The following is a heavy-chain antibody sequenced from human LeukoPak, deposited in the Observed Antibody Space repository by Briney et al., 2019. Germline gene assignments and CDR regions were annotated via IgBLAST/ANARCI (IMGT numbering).Heavy chain of an antibody. CDR1: GCTFTSSA. CDR3: AADMGWLRWRRGESFDY. Sequence: ASVKVSCKASGCTFTSSAVQWVRQARGQRLEGIGWIVVGSGKTNYVQKFQERVTITRDMSTSTAYIELSSLRSEVTAVYYGAADMGWLRWRRGESFDYWGQGTLVTVSP. CDR2: IVVGSGKT. V-gene: IGHV1-58*01. J-gene: IGHJ4*02. D-gene: IGHD4-23*01.